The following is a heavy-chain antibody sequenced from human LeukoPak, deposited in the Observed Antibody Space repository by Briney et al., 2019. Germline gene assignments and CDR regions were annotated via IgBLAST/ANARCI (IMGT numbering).Heavy chain of an antibody. CDR1: GFTFSSYS. Sequence: GSLRLSCAASGFTFSSYSMNWVRQAPGKGLEWVSSISSSSSYIYYADSVKGRFTISRDNARNSLYLQMNSLRAEDTAVYYCARGGSGWYPVGYWGQGTLVTVSS. D-gene: IGHD6-19*01. J-gene: IGHJ4*02. CDR2: ISSSSSYI. CDR3: ARGGSGWYPVGY. V-gene: IGHV3-21*01.